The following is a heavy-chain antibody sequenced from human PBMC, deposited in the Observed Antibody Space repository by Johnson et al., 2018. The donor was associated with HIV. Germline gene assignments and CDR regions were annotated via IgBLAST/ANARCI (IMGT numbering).Heavy chain of an antibody. Sequence: VQLVESGGGLVQPGRSLRLSCAASGFTFDDYAMHWVRQAPGKGLEWVSGISWNSGSIGYADSVKGRFTISRDNAKNSLYLQMNSLRAEDTALYYCAKDLYYYDSSGDAFDIWGQGTMVTVSS. CDR1: GFTFDDYA. V-gene: IGHV3-9*01. CDR3: AKDLYYYDSSGDAFDI. D-gene: IGHD3-22*01. CDR2: ISWNSGSI. J-gene: IGHJ3*02.